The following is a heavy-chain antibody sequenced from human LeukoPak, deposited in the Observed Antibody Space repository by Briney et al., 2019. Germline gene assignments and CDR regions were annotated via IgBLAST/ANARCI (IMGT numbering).Heavy chain of an antibody. D-gene: IGHD6-13*01. J-gene: IGHJ4*02. V-gene: IGHV3-48*01. CDR3: ATILQKWQQLYPLDY. CDR1: GFTFSSFS. Sequence: PGGSLRLSCAASGFTFSSFSMNWVRQAPGKGLEWVSYITFSSTTIYYADSVKGRFTISRDNSKNTLYLQMNSLRSEDTAVYYCATILQKWQQLYPLDYWGQGTLVTVSS. CDR2: ITFSSTTI.